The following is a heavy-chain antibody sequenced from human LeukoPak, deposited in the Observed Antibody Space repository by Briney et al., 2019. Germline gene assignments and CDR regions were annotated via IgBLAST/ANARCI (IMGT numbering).Heavy chain of an antibody. CDR1: GFTFSSYW. J-gene: IGHJ4*02. CDR2: INSDGSST. D-gene: IGHD3-22*01. V-gene: IGHV3-74*01. Sequence: GGSLRLSCAASGFTFSSYWMHWVRQAPGKGLGWVSRINSDGSSTSYADSVKGRFTISRDNAKNTLYLQMNSLRAEDTAVYYCARADDSSGYSNWGQGTLVTVSS. CDR3: ARADDSSGYSN.